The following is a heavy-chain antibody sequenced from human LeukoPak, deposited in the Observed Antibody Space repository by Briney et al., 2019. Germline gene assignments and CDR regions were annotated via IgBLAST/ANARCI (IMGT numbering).Heavy chain of an antibody. D-gene: IGHD6-13*01. Sequence: GGSLRLSCAASGFTFNNAWMNWVHQVPGKGLEWVGRIKRKTDGGTTDYAAPVKGRFTISRDDSKNTLFLQMNSLKTEDTAIYYCTTGAIGTAAGTCDYWCQGTLVTVSS. CDR3: TTGAIGTAAGTCDY. J-gene: IGHJ4*02. CDR1: GFTFNNAW. CDR2: IKRKTDGGTT. V-gene: IGHV3-15*01.